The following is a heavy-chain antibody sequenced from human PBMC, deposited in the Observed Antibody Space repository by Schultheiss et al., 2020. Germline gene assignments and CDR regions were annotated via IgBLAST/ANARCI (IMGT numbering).Heavy chain of an antibody. CDR2: IWYDGSNK. J-gene: IGHJ4*02. D-gene: IGHD2-2*01. CDR3: AKSRGVVPAAPDY. CDR1: GFTFSSYG. V-gene: IGHV3-30*02. Sequence: GESLKISCAASGFTFSSYGMHWVRQAPGKGLEWVAVIWYDGSNKYYADSVKGRFTISRDNSKNTLYLQMNSLRAEDTAVYYCAKSRGVVPAAPDYWGQGTLVTVSS.